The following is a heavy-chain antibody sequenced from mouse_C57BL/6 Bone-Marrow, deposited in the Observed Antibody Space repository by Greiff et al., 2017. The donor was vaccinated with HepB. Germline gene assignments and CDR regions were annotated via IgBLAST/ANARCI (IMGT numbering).Heavy chain of an antibody. CDR3: APRQLRSAWFAY. Sequence: VQLQQSGAELVRPGASVKLSCKASGYTFTSYGIRWVKQRTGQGLEWIGEIYPRSGNTNYNEKFKGKATLTADKSSSTAYMELRSLTSEDSAVYFCAPRQLRSAWFAYWGQGTLVTVSA. CDR1: GYTFTSYG. J-gene: IGHJ3*01. V-gene: IGHV1-81*01. D-gene: IGHD3-2*02. CDR2: IYPRSGNT.